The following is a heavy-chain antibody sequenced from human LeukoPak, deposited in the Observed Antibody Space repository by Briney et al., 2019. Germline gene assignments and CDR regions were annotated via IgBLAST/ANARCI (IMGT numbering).Heavy chain of an antibody. D-gene: IGHD6-19*01. CDR1: GFTFSSYW. V-gene: IGHV3-74*01. CDR2: INSDGSST. CDR3: ARVEKQWLPYFDY. Sequence: GGSLRLSCAASGFTFSSYWMHWVRQAPGKGLVWVSRINSDGSSTSYADSVKGRFTISRDNAKNTLYLQMNSLRAEDTAVYYCARVEKQWLPYFDYWGQGTLVTVSS. J-gene: IGHJ4*02.